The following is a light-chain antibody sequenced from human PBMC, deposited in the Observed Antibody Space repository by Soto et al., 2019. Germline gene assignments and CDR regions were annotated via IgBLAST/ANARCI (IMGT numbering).Light chain of an antibody. CDR2: GTS. J-gene: IGKJ1*01. CDR3: QQYGSWT. Sequence: EIVLTQSPGTLSVSPGERATLSCRASQTISSNNLAWYQQKPGQAPSLLIYGTSSRATGIPDRFSGSGSGTDFTITISRLEPEDSEIYYCQQYGSWTFGQGTKVEI. CDR1: QTISSNN. V-gene: IGKV3-20*01.